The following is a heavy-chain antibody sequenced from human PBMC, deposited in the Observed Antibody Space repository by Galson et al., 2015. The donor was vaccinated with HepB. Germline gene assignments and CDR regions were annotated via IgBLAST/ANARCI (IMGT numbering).Heavy chain of an antibody. Sequence: SLRLSCAASGFTFSSYAMHWVRQAPGKGLEWVAVISYDGSNKYYADSVKGRFTISRDNSKNTLYLQMNSLRAEDTAVYYCARGGEDIVVVVAADDAFDIWGQGTMVTVSS. CDR3: ARGGEDIVVVVAADDAFDI. CDR2: ISYDGSNK. J-gene: IGHJ3*02. V-gene: IGHV3-30*04. CDR1: GFTFSSYA. D-gene: IGHD2-15*01.